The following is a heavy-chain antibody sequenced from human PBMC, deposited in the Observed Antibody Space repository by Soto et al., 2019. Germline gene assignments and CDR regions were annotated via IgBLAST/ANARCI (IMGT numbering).Heavy chain of an antibody. D-gene: IGHD3-22*01. CDR3: AKNPGYYYDSTGYHFDY. CDR1: GFTLSSYS. CDR2: ISSGGSTT. V-gene: IGHV3-23*01. Sequence: PGGSLRLSCAATGFTLSSYSMNWVRQAPGKGLEWVSAISSGGSTTYYADSVKGRFTISRDNSKNTLYLQMNSLRAEDTAVYYCAKNPGYYYDSTGYHFDYWGQGTLVTVSS. J-gene: IGHJ4*02.